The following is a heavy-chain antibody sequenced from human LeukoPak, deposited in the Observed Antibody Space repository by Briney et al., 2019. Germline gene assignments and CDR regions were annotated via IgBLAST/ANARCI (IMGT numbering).Heavy chain of an antibody. CDR2: INPNSGGT. Sequence: ASVKVSCKASGYTFTGYYMHWVRQAPGQGLEWMGWINPNSGGTNYVQKFQGRVTMTRDTSISTAYMELSRLRSDDTAVYYCASKGYYYDSSGYYYGDYWGQGILVTVSS. CDR3: ASKGYYYDSSGYYYGDY. CDR1: GYTFTGYY. J-gene: IGHJ4*02. V-gene: IGHV1-2*02. D-gene: IGHD3-22*01.